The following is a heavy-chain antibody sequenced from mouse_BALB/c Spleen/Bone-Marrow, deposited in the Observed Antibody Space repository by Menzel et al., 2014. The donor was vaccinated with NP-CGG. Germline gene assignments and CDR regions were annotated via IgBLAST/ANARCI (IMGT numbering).Heavy chain of an antibody. J-gene: IGHJ2*01. D-gene: IGHD1-1*01. CDR2: INSNGGST. CDR1: GFTFSSYG. V-gene: IGHV5-6-3*01. CDR3: ARDYYGSIDS. Sequence: EVKLMESGGGLVQPGGSLKLSCAASGFTFSSYGMSWVRQTPDKRLELVATINSNGGSTYYPDSVKGRFTISRDNAKNTLYLQMNSRKAEDTAMYYCARDYYGSIDSWGQGTTLTVSP.